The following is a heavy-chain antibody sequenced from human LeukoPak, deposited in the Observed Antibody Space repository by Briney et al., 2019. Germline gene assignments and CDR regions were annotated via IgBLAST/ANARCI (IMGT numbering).Heavy chain of an antibody. CDR3: ATFYLSSGSYPFDY. V-gene: IGHV1-24*01. Sequence: ASVKVSCKVSGYTLTELSMHWVRQAPGKGLEWMGGFDPEDGETIYAQKFQGRVTMTEDTSTDTAYMELSSLRSEDTAVYYCATFYLSSGSYPFDYWGQGTLVTVSS. CDR2: FDPEDGET. J-gene: IGHJ4*02. CDR1: GYTLTELS. D-gene: IGHD1-26*01.